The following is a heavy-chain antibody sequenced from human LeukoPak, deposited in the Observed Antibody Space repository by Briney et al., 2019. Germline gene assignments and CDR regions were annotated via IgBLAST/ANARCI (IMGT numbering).Heavy chain of an antibody. Sequence: ASVKVSCKVSEYTLTELSMHWVRQAPGKGLEWMGGFDPEDGETIYAQKFQGRVTMTEDTSTDTTYMELSSLRSEDTAVYYCATDFRAMATQSGAFDFWGQGTMVTVSS. D-gene: IGHD5-24*01. V-gene: IGHV1-24*01. J-gene: IGHJ3*01. CDR1: EYTLTELS. CDR2: FDPEDGET. CDR3: ATDFRAMATQSGAFDF.